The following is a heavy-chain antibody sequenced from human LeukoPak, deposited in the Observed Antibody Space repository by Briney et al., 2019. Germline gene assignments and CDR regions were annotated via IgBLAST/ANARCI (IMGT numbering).Heavy chain of an antibody. J-gene: IGHJ4*02. CDR3: ARWSYPHGSSVFDY. CDR1: GGSFSGYY. CDR2: INHSGST. Sequence: SETLSLTCAVYGGSFSGYYWSWIRQPPGKGLEWIGEINHSGSTNYNPSLKSRVTISVDTSKNQFSLKLSSVTAADTAVYYCARWSYPHGSSVFDYWGQGTLVTVSS. D-gene: IGHD1-26*01. V-gene: IGHV4-34*01.